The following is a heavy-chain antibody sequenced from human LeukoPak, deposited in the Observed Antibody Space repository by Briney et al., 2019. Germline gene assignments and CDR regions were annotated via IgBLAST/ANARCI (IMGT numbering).Heavy chain of an antibody. D-gene: IGHD6-13*01. CDR3: ARAAAGTSSLDYFDY. J-gene: IGHJ4*02. V-gene: IGHV4-34*01. CDR1: GGSFSGYY. Sequence: SETLSLTCAVYGGSFSGYYWSWIRQPPGKGLEWIGEINHSGSTNYNPSLKSRVTISVDTSKSQFSLKLSSVTAADTAVYYCARAAAGTSSLDYFDYWGQGTLVTVSS. CDR2: INHSGST.